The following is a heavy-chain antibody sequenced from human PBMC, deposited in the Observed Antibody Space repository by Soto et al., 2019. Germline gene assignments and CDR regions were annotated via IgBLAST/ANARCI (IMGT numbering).Heavy chain of an antibody. CDR3: ARDRVAAQIYYGRDV. Sequence: GGSLRLSCAASGFTFSDYYMSWIRQAPGKGLEWVSYISSSGSTIYYAESVKGRFTISRDNAKNSLYLQMNSLRAEDTVLYYCARDRVAAQIYYGRDVWGQGTTVTVSS. CDR2: ISSSGSTI. J-gene: IGHJ6*02. V-gene: IGHV3-11*04. CDR1: GFTFSDYY. D-gene: IGHD6-13*01.